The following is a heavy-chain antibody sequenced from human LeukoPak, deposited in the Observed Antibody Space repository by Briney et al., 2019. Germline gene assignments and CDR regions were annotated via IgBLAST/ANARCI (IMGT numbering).Heavy chain of an antibody. CDR2: ISVSGDST. J-gene: IGHJ4*02. Sequence: GGSLRLCCAASGFTFSSYAMSWVRQAPGKGLEWGSAISVSGDSTYYANSVKGRFTISRDNSKNTLYLQMNSLRAEDTAVYYCAKLKSWYFDYWGQGTLVTVSS. CDR1: GFTFSSYA. V-gene: IGHV3-23*01. CDR3: AKLKSWYFDY. D-gene: IGHD6-13*01.